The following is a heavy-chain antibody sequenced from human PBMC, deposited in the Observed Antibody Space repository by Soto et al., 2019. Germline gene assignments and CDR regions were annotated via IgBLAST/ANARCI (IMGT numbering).Heavy chain of an antibody. CDR1: GFTFSSYS. CDR3: AKLYSSGYHSRCFQH. CDR2: ISGSGGST. Sequence: LRLSCAASGFTFSSYSMSWVRQAPWKGLEWVSAISGSGGSTYYADSVKGRFTISRDNSKNTLYLQMNSLRAEDTAVYYCAKLYSSGYHSRCFQHWGQGTLVTVSS. V-gene: IGHV3-23*01. D-gene: IGHD3-22*01. J-gene: IGHJ1*01.